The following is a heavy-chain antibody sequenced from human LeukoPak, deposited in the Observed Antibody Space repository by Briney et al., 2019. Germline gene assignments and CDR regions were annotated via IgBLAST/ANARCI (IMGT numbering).Heavy chain of an antibody. V-gene: IGHV4-59*01. Sequence: SETLSLPCTVSGGSINSYYWSWIRQPPGKGLEWVGYIHYSGRTNYSPSLKGRVTISVDTSKNQFSLKLSSVTAADTAVYYCARGLATAGTSYFDYWGREPWSPSPQ. D-gene: IGHD6-13*01. CDR3: ARGLATAGTSYFDY. CDR1: GGSINSYY. CDR2: IHYSGRT. J-gene: IGHJ4*02.